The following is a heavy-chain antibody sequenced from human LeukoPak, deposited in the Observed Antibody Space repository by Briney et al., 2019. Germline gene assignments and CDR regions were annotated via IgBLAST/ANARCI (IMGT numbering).Heavy chain of an antibody. D-gene: IGHD6-19*01. CDR3: ARSVEGSFDY. Sequence: YADSVEGRFTISRDNAKNSAYLQLNSLRVEDTAMYYRARSVEGSFDYWGQGTLVTVSS. V-gene: IGHV3-11*03. J-gene: IGHJ4*02.